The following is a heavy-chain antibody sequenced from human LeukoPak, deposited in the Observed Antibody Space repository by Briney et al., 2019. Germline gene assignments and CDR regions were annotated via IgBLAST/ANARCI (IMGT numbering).Heavy chain of an antibody. V-gene: IGHV1-18*01. CDR2: ISAYNGNT. Sequence: ASVKVSCKASGGTFSSYAISWVRQAPGQGLEWMGWISAYNGNTNYAQKLQGRVTMTTDTSTSTAYMELRSLRSDDTAVYYCARDQRFLEWLLQYYFDYWGQGTLVTVSS. CDR1: GGTFSSYA. CDR3: ARDQRFLEWLLQYYFDY. J-gene: IGHJ4*02. D-gene: IGHD3-3*01.